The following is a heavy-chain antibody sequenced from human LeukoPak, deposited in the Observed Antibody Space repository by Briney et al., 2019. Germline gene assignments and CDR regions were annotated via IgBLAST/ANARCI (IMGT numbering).Heavy chain of an antibody. CDR2: IYHTGST. CDR3: ARGAGGLTGYFDY. V-gene: IGHV4-38-2*02. CDR1: GYSISSAYY. D-gene: IGHD1-14*01. Sequence: SETLCLTCTVSGYSISSAYYWGGSRPPRGKGREWIGIIYHTGSTYYNPSLKRRVTISVDTSKSHLSLKVNSVPAADTAVYYCARGAGGLTGYFDYWGQGTLVTVSS. J-gene: IGHJ4*02.